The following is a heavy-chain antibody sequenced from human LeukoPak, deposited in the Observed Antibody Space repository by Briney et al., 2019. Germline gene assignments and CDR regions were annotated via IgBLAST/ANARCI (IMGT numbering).Heavy chain of an antibody. D-gene: IGHD2/OR15-2a*01. CDR1: GFTVSSNY. V-gene: IGHV3-66*01. CDR2: IYSGGST. Sequence: GGSLRLSCAASGFTVSSNYMSWVRQAPGKGLEWVSVIYSGGSTYYADSVKGRFTISRDNSKNTLYLQMNSLRAGDTAVYYCARDFRSTTGEDAFDIWGQGTMVTVSS. J-gene: IGHJ3*02. CDR3: ARDFRSTTGEDAFDI.